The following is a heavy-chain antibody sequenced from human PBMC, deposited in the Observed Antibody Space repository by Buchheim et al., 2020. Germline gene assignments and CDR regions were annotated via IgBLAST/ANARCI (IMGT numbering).Heavy chain of an antibody. CDR2: IDWDDGK. CDR3: ARENDYNALDS. D-gene: IGHD5-24*01. V-gene: IGHV2-70*15. CDR1: GLSLRNIGVS. Sequence: QGSLRESGPAQVRTTETLTLTCTVSGLSLRNIGVSVSWIRQPPGKPLQWLARIDWDDGKYYNTSLETRLTVSKRTSKKQVILTLTNVDPADTATYYCARENDYNALDSWGQGTL. J-gene: IGHJ4*02.